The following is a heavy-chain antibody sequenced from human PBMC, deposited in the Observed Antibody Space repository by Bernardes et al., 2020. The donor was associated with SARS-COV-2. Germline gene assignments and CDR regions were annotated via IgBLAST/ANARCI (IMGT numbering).Heavy chain of an antibody. Sequence: VGALITSCAASGFTFRTFAMTWVRQAPGQGLEWVSAISGSGSGTYYADSVKGRFTVSRDNSKNILYLQLNSLRAEDTAVYFCAKGRIGSDFWSGHSLWGQGTLMTVSS. CDR3: AKGRIGSDFWSGHSL. CDR2: ISGSGSGT. D-gene: IGHD3-3*01. V-gene: IGHV3-23*01. J-gene: IGHJ1*01. CDR1: GFTFRTFA.